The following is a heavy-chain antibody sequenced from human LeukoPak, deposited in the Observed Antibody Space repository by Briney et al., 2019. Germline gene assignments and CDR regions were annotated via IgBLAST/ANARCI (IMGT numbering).Heavy chain of an antibody. CDR2: ISWNSGSI. J-gene: IGHJ2*01. CDR1: GFTFDDYA. Sequence: GRSLGLSCAASGFTFDDYAMHWVRQAPGKGLEWVSGISWNSGSIGYADSVKGRFTISRDNAKNSLYLQMNSLRAEDMALYYCAKSVVPAAGDWYFDLWGRGTLVTVSS. CDR3: AKSVVPAAGDWYFDL. V-gene: IGHV3-9*03. D-gene: IGHD2-2*01.